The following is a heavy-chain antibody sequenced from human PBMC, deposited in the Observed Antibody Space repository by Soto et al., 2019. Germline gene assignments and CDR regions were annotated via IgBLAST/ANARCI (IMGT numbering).Heavy chain of an antibody. CDR1: GGSISTGGNY. J-gene: IGHJ5*02. CDR3: ARARGYCSGGSCYCWFDP. D-gene: IGHD2-15*01. CDR2: IYHSGST. V-gene: IGHV4-31*03. Sequence: QVQLQESGPGLVKPSQTLSLTCTVSGGSISTGGNYWSWIRQHPGKGLEWIGHIYHSGSTYYNPSLKSRVTISVATSKHQFSLKLSSVTAADPAVDYCARARGYCSGGSCYCWFDPWGQGTLVTVSS.